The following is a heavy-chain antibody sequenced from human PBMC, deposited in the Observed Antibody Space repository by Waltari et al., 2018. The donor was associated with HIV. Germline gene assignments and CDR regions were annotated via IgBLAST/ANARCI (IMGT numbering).Heavy chain of an antibody. V-gene: IGHV4-34*01. CDR2: INHRGIT. CDR3: ARGSFVLVPAATNYFDY. CDR1: GASFSGYY. D-gene: IGHD2-2*01. J-gene: IGHJ4*02. Sequence: QVQLQQWGAGLLKPSETLSLTCAVYGASFSGYYWTWIRQPPGKGREWIGEINHRGITKYSPALKGRVTISVDTSKNQFSLKRSSVTAADTAVYYCARGSFVLVPAATNYFDYWGQGTLVTVSS.